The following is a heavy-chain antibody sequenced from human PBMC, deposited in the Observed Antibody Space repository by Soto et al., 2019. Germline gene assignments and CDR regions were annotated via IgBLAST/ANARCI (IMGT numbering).Heavy chain of an antibody. CDR2: IYYSGST. Sequence: QVQLQESGPGLVKPSETLSLTCTVSGGSISSYYLSWIRQPPGKGLEWIGYIYYSGSTNYNPSLKSRVTRSVDTSKNQISLKLSSVTAADTAVYYCARRYSSSFDYWGQGTLVTVSS. D-gene: IGHD6-13*01. CDR1: GGSISSYY. J-gene: IGHJ4*02. CDR3: ARRYSSSFDY. V-gene: IGHV4-59*08.